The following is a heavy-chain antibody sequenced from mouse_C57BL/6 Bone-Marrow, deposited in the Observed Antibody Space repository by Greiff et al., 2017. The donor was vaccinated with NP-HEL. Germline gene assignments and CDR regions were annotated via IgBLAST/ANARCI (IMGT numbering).Heavy chain of an antibody. D-gene: IGHD1-1*01. CDR1: GYTFTDYY. V-gene: IGHV1-26*01. CDR2: INPNNGGT. J-gene: IGHJ1*03. Sequence: VQLQQSGPELVKPGASVKISCKASGYTFTDYYMNWVKQSHGKSLEWIGDINPNNGGTSYNQKFKGKATLTVDKSSSTAYMELRSLTSEDSEVYYCARGEEEDSSYGYFDVCGRATTVTVSS. CDR3: ARGEEEDSSYGYFDV.